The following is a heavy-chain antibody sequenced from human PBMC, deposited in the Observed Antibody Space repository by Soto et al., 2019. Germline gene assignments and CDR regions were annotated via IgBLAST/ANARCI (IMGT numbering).Heavy chain of an antibody. J-gene: IGHJ4*02. V-gene: IGHV3-30*18. Sequence: GGSLRLSCAASGFTFSSYGMHWVRQAPGKGLEWVAVISYDGSNKYYGDSVKGRFTISRDNSKNTLYLQMNSLRAEDTAVYYCAKFFSAGSIDYWGQGTLVTVSS. CDR2: ISYDGSNK. CDR1: GFTFSSYG. D-gene: IGHD6-13*01. CDR3: AKFFSAGSIDY.